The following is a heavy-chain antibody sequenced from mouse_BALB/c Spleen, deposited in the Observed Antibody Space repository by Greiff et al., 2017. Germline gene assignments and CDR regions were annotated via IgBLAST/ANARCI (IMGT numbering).Heavy chain of an antibody. CDR1: GISITTGNYR. D-gene: IGHD2-2*01. Sequence: EVMLVESGPGLVKPSQTVSLTCTVTGISITTGNYRWSWIRQFPGNKLEWIGYIYYSGTITYNPSLTSRTTITRDTSKNQFFLEMNSLTAEDTATYYCARDNGYDRYYAMDYWGQGTSVTVSS. J-gene: IGHJ4*01. CDR2: IYYSGTI. CDR3: ARDNGYDRYYAMDY. V-gene: IGHV3-5*02.